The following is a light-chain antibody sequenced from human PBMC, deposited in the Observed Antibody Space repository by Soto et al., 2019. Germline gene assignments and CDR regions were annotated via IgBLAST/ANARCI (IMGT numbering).Light chain of an antibody. V-gene: IGKV1-39*01. Sequence: DTPITQCPTTPCTHVSSILSIPCRASQSISSYLNWYQQKPGKAPKLLIYVASSLQSGVQSRFSGSGSGTEFTLTIRRLQPEDFAPYYFQQSDNKCPLNFGGGTKVEIK. CDR1: QSISSY. CDR3: QQSDNKCPLN. J-gene: IGKJ4*01. CDR2: VAS.